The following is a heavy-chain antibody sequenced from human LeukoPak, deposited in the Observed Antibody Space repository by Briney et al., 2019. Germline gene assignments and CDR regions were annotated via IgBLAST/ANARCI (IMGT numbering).Heavy chain of an antibody. CDR3: ARGGNYGDHAVGDY. CDR2: IYTSGST. Sequence: SETLSLTCTVSGGSISSGSYYWSWIRQPAGRGLEWIGRIYTSGSTNYNPSLKSRVTISVDTSKNQFSLKLSSVTAADTAVYYCARGGNYGDHAVGDYWGQGTLVTVSS. D-gene: IGHD4-17*01. J-gene: IGHJ4*02. CDR1: GGSISSGSYY. V-gene: IGHV4-61*02.